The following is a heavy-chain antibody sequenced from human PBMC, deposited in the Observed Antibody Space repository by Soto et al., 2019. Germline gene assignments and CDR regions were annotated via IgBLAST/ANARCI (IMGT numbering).Heavy chain of an antibody. CDR3: ARDAPGEAGVFDY. V-gene: IGHV3-21*01. CDR1: GFTFSSYS. CDR2: ISSSSSYI. D-gene: IGHD3-16*01. Sequence: GGSLRLSCAASGFTFSSYSMNWVRQAPGKGLEWVSSISSSSSYIYYADSVKGRFTISRDNAKNSLYLQMNSLRAEDTAVYYCARDAPGEAGVFDYWGQGTLVTVSS. J-gene: IGHJ4*02.